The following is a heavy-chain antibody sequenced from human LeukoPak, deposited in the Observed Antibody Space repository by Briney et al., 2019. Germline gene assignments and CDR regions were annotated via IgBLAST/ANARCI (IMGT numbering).Heavy chain of an antibody. CDR3: AREYGSGSPYYYYGMDV. Sequence: SETLSLTCTVSGGSISSYYWSWIRQPSGKGLEWIGYIYYSGSTNYNPSLKSRVTISVDTSKNQFSLKLSSVTAADTAVYYCAREYGSGSPYYYYGMDVWAKGPRSPSP. CDR1: GGSISSYY. D-gene: IGHD3-10*01. J-gene: IGHJ6*02. CDR2: IYYSGST. V-gene: IGHV4-59*01.